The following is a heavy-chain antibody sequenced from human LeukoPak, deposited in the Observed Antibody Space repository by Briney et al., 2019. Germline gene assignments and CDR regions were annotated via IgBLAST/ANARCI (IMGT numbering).Heavy chain of an antibody. CDR2: IKGDGSEK. CDR1: GFTFSSYW. J-gene: IGHJ4*02. D-gene: IGHD3-9*01. V-gene: IGHV3-7*03. CDR3: AKDPNYDILTIFDY. Sequence: GGSLRLSRAASGFTFSSYWMSWVRLAPGKGLEWVANIKGDGSEKWYADSVKGRFTISRDNSKNTLYLQMNSLRAEDTAVYYCAKDPNYDILTIFDYWGQGTLVTVSS.